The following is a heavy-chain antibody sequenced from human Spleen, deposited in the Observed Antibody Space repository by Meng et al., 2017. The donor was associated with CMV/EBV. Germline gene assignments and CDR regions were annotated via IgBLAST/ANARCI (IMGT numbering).Heavy chain of an antibody. Sequence: GGSLRLSCTASVFIFSNYWMSWVRQAPGKGLEWVANIRSDATERNYVDSLKGRFTISRDNAKNALYLQMNSLRVEDTAVYYCAKDSNWGFHYWGQGTLVTVSS. D-gene: IGHD7-27*01. CDR1: VFIFSNYW. J-gene: IGHJ4*02. CDR3: AKDSNWGFHY. V-gene: IGHV3-7*01. CDR2: IRSDATER.